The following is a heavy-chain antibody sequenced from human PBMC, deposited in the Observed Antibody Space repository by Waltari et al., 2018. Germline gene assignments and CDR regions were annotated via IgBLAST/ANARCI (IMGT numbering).Heavy chain of an antibody. CDR3: ARDRARIAARPSWLGP. Sequence: VQMVESGGGLVQPGGSLRLSCAVHGFSFSDYWMSWVRQAPGKGLEWVANIKYDGSEKYYVDSMKGRISISRDNARKSLYLEINSLTVEDTAVYYCARDRARIAARPSWLGPWGQGSLVTVSA. D-gene: IGHD6-6*01. V-gene: IGHV3-7*03. J-gene: IGHJ5*02. CDR1: GFSFSDYW. CDR2: IKYDGSEK.